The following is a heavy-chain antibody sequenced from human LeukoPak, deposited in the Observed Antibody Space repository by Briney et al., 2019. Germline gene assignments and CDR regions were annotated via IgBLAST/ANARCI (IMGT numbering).Heavy chain of an antibody. J-gene: IGHJ2*01. V-gene: IGHV4-59*01. CDR3: ARGPPTVVTPYWYFDL. CDR1: GGSISNYY. Sequence: SKTLSLTCTVSGGSISNYYWSWIRQPPGKGLEWIGYMSYSGSTNYNPSLKSRVTISVDTSKNQFSLKLSSVTAADTAVYYCARGPPTVVTPYWYFDLWGRGTLVTVSS. CDR2: MSYSGST. D-gene: IGHD4-23*01.